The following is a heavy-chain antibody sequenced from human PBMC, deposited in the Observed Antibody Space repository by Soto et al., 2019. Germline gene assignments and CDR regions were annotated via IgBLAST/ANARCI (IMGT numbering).Heavy chain of an antibody. CDR3: AGAVSGWYWDFDY. D-gene: IGHD6-19*01. V-gene: IGHV1-18*01. J-gene: IGHJ4*02. CDR2: ISAYNGNT. CDR1: GYTFTSYG. Sequence: QVQLVQSGAEVKKPGASVKVSCKASGYTFTSYGISWVRQAPGQGLEWMGWISAYNGNTNYAQKLQGRVTMTTDTSTRTAYMKLRSLRSADTAVYYCAGAVSGWYWDFDYWGQGTLVTVSS.